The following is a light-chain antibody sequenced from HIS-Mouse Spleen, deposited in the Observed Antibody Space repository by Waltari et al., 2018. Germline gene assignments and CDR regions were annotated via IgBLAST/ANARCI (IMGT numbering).Light chain of an antibody. CDR2: GAS. V-gene: IGKV3-15*01. Sequence: EIVMTQSPATLSVSPGERATLPDRASQSVSSNLAWYQQKPGQAPRLLIYGASTRATGIPARFSGSGSGTEFTLTISSLQSEDFAVYYCQQYNNWPPPFTFGPGTKVDIK. J-gene: IGKJ3*01. CDR3: QQYNNWPPPFT. CDR1: QSVSSN.